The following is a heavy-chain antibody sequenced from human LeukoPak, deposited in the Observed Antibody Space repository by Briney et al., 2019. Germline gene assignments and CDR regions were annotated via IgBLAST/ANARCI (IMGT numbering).Heavy chain of an antibody. CDR3: ATGNIAAAGTDY. D-gene: IGHD6-13*01. V-gene: IGHV3-21*01. Sequence: PGGSLRLSCAASGFTFSSYSMNWVRQAPGKGLEWVSSISSSSSYIYYADSVKGRFTISRDNAKNSLYLQVNSLRAEDTAVYYCATGNIAAAGTDYWGQGTLVTVSS. CDR1: GFTFSSYS. J-gene: IGHJ4*02. CDR2: ISSSSSYI.